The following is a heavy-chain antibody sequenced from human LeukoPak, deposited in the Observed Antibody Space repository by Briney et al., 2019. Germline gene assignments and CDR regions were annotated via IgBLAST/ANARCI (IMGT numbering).Heavy chain of an antibody. CDR2: IYYSGST. V-gene: IGHV4-59*01. D-gene: IGHD3-22*01. CDR3: ARASGYYDSSGSWYFDL. J-gene: IGHJ2*01. CDR1: GGSISSYY. Sequence: TSETLSLTCTVSGGSISSYYWSWIRQPPGKGLEWIGYIYYSGSTNYNPSLKSRVTISVDTSKNQFSLKLSSVTAADTAVYYCARASGYYDSSGSWYFDLWGRGTLVTVSS.